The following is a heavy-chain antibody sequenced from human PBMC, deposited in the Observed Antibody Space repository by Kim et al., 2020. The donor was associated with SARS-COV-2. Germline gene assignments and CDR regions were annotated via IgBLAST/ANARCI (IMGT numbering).Heavy chain of an antibody. Sequence: VSPQKFQGRLTITRDTSKSTAYMELSSLRYEDTAVYYCARGFLSGTAYAWGQGTLVTVSS. V-gene: IGHV1-8*03. J-gene: IGHJ5*02. D-gene: IGHD1-26*01. CDR3: ARGFLSGTAYA.